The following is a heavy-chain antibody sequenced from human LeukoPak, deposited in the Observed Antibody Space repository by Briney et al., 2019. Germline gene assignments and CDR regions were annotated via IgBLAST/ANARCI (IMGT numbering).Heavy chain of an antibody. CDR3: ARDEGDY. CDR2: ISHGGST. V-gene: IGHV4-34*01. J-gene: IGHJ4*02. CDR1: GGSFSGYF. Sequence: SETLSLTCAVHGGSFSGYFWSWIRQPPGEGLEWIGEISHGGSTNYNPSLKSRLTISVDTSKNQFSLELSSVTAADTAVYYCARDEGDYWGQGILVTVSS.